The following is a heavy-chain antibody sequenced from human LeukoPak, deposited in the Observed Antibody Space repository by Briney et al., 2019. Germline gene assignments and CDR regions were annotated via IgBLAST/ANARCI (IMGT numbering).Heavy chain of an antibody. CDR1: GFTFSSYA. CDR2: ISGSGGST. D-gene: IGHD3-22*01. Sequence: GGSLRLSCAASGFTFSSYAMSWVRQAPGKGLEWVSAISGSGGSTYYADSVKGRFTISRDNSKNTLYLQMNSLRAEDTAVYYCAKVHAYYYDSSGYYYLDYWGQGTLVTVSS. J-gene: IGHJ4*02. CDR3: AKVHAYYYDSSGYYYLDY. V-gene: IGHV3-23*01.